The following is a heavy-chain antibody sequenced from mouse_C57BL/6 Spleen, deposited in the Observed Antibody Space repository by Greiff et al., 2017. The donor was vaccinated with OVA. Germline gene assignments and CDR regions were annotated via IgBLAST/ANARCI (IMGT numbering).Heavy chain of an antibody. D-gene: IGHD1-1*01. Sequence: EVQLVESGGGLVKPGGSLKLSCAASGFTFSDYGMHWVRQAPEKGLEWVAYISSGSSTIYYADTVKGRFTISRDNAKNTLFLQMTSLRSEDTAMYYCARYYGSSYWYFDVWGTGTTVTVSS. CDR2: ISSGSSTI. CDR3: ARYYGSSYWYFDV. V-gene: IGHV5-17*01. J-gene: IGHJ1*03. CDR1: GFTFSDYG.